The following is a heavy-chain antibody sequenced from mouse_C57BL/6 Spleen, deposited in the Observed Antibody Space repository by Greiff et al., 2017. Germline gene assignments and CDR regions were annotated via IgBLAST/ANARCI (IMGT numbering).Heavy chain of an antibody. J-gene: IGHJ2*01. V-gene: IGHV1-80*01. CDR2: IYPGDGDT. Sequence: VQLVESGAELVKPGASVKLSCKASGYAFSSYWMNWVKQRPGKGLEWIGQIYPGDGDTNYNGKFKGKATLTADKSSSTAYMQLSSLTSEDSAVYYCARYYDYSGGDYWGQGTTLTVSS. CDR3: ARYYDYSGGDY. D-gene: IGHD2-4*01. CDR1: GYAFSSYW.